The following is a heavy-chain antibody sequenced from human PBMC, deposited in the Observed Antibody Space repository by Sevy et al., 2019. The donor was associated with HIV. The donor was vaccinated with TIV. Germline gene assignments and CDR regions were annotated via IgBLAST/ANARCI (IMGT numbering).Heavy chain of an antibody. CDR1: GFKFDNYA. J-gene: IGHJ4*02. Sequence: GGSLRLSCAASGFKFDNYAMAWVRQAPGQGLVWVSAISDSGRLSYAYSVKGRFTISRDSSKKMIYLHLNSLRADDTTTYYCAKDGYSSGLLYYFDHWGQGTLVTVSS. CDR3: AKDGYSSGLLYYFDH. CDR2: ISDSGRL. V-gene: IGHV3-23*01. D-gene: IGHD6-19*01.